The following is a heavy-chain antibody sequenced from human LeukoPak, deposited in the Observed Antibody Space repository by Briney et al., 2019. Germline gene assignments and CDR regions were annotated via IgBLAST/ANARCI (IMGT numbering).Heavy chain of an antibody. CDR3: ARDPHALDF. Sequence: GGSLRLSCTASGFSFSSYSMNWVRQAPGKGLEWVAYIAYTNTIHYADSVRGRFAISRDNAKNSLYLQSNSLRAEDSAVYYCARDPHALDFWGQGTLVTVSS. V-gene: IGHV3-48*01. CDR2: IAYTNTI. J-gene: IGHJ4*02. CDR1: GFSFSSYS.